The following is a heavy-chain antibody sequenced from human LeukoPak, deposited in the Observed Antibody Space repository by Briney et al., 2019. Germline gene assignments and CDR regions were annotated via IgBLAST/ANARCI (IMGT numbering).Heavy chain of an antibody. Sequence: SQTLSLTCAISGDSVSSNSAAWNWIRQSPSRGLEWLGRTYYRSKWYNDYAVSAKSRITINPDTSKNQFSLQLNSVTPEDTAVYYCAREMCSGGSCYSYYYYGMDVWGQGTTVTVSS. J-gene: IGHJ6*02. CDR1: GDSVSSNSAA. V-gene: IGHV6-1*01. CDR3: AREMCSGGSCYSYYYYGMDV. D-gene: IGHD2-15*01. CDR2: TYYRSKWYN.